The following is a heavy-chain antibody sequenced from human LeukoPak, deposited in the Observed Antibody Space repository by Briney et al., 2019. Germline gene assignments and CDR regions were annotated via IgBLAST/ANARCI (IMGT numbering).Heavy chain of an antibody. J-gene: IGHJ4*02. Sequence: KPSETLSLTCAVSGYSISSGYYWGWIRQPPGKGLEWIGSIYHSGSTYYNPSLKSRVTISVDTSKNQFSLRLSSATAADTAVYYCAREGGYCSSTSCSFDYWGQGTLVTVSS. V-gene: IGHV4-38-2*02. CDR3: AREGGYCSSTSCSFDY. CDR2: IYHSGST. D-gene: IGHD2-2*01. CDR1: GYSISSGYY.